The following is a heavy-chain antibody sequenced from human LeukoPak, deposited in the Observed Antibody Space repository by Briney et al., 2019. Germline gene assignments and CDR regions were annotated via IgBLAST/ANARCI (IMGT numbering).Heavy chain of an antibody. D-gene: IGHD5-12*01. CDR3: AKDSSENSGNIDS. J-gene: IGHJ4*02. CDR2: ISYGGTNK. Sequence: PGGSLRLSCAASGFAFSSYAMHWVRQAPGKGLEWVSSISYGGTNKFYAGSVKGRFTISRDDSKNTLYLQMNSLRTEDTAVYYCAKDSSENSGNIDSWGQGTLVTVSS. CDR1: GFAFSSYA. V-gene: IGHV3-30*18.